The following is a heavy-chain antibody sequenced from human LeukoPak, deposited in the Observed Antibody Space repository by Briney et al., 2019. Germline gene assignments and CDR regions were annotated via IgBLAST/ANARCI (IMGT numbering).Heavy chain of an antibody. Sequence: GGSLRLSCAASGFVFSDYSMSWIRQTPGKGLEWVSYISSSGSSIYHADYVKGRFTISRDNAKNSLYLQMNSLRAEDTAVYYCARDDGRRRGYADYWGQGTLVTVSS. CDR1: GFVFSDYS. CDR2: ISSSGSSI. V-gene: IGHV3-11*04. CDR3: ARDDGRRRGYADY. D-gene: IGHD3-22*01. J-gene: IGHJ4*02.